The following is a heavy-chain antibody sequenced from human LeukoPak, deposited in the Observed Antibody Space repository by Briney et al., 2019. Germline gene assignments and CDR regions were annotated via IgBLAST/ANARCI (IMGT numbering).Heavy chain of an antibody. CDR1: GGSISSSSYY. J-gene: IGHJ4*02. V-gene: IGHV4-39*07. Sequence: SETLSLTCTVSGGSISSSSYYWGWIRQPPGKGLEWIGSIYYSGSTYYNPSLKSRVTISVDTSENQFSLKLSSVTAADTAVYYCAREFQYYYDSSGYYWFDRYFDYWGQGTLVTVSS. CDR3: AREFQYYYDSSGYYWFDRYFDY. D-gene: IGHD3-22*01. CDR2: IYYSGST.